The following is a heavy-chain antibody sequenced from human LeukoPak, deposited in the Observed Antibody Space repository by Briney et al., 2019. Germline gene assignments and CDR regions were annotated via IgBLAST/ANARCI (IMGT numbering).Heavy chain of an antibody. CDR1: GFTFNYYA. CDR2: ISGSGGTT. J-gene: IGHJ4*02. D-gene: IGHD3/OR15-3a*01. Sequence: GSLRLSCAASGFTFNYYAMSWVRQAPGKGLEGVSAISGSGGTTYYADSVKGRFTISRDNSKNTLYLQMNSLRAEDTAVYYCATDLWPDKPNAKVDYWGQGTLVTVSS. V-gene: IGHV3-23*01. CDR3: ATDLWPDKPNAKVDY.